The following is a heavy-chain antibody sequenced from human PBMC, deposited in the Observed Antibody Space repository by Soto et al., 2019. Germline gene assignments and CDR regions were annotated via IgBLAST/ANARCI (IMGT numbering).Heavy chain of an antibody. CDR1: GGSFY. CDR3: ARGGGDYDYAVYV. D-gene: IGHD4-17*01. CDR2: IRHSGST. J-gene: IGHJ6*02. Sequence: QVQLQQWGAGLLKPSETLSLNCAVYGGSFYWTWIRQPPGKGLEWIGEIRHSGSTNYNPSLKSRVSISIDRSKSQVSLTVYSVTAADTAVYYCARGGGDYDYAVYVWGQGTTVTVSS. V-gene: IGHV4-34*01.